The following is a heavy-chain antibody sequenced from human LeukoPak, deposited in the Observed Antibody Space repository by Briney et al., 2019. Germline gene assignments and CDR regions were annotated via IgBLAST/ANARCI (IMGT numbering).Heavy chain of an antibody. CDR2: IIPIFGTA. J-gene: IGHJ4*02. V-gene: IGHV1-69*05. Sequence: GASVKVSCKASGGTFSSYAISWVRQAPGQGLEWMGGIIPIFGTANYAQKFQGRVTITTDESTSTAYMELSSLRSEDTAVYYCAARPGSSSWSLDYWGQGTLVTVSS. CDR1: GGTFSSYA. CDR3: AARPGSSSWSLDY. D-gene: IGHD6-13*01.